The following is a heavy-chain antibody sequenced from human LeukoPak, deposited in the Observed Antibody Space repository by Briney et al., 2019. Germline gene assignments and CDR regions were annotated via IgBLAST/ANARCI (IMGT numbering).Heavy chain of an antibody. CDR1: GFTFSSYG. J-gene: IGHJ4*02. CDR2: IRYDGSNK. Sequence: GGSLRLSCAASGFTFSSYGMHWVRQAPGKGLEWVAFIRYDGSNKYYADSVKGRFTISRDNSKNTLYLQMNSLRAEDTAVYYCAKDLGYCSSTSCRDFDYWGQGNLVTVSS. V-gene: IGHV3-30*02. D-gene: IGHD2-2*01. CDR3: AKDLGYCSSTSCRDFDY.